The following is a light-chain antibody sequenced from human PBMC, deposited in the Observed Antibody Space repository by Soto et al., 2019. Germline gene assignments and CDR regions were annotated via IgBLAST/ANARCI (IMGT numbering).Light chain of an antibody. Sequence: QSALTQPASVSGSPQQSITISCSGTTSDVGGYNNVSWYQQHPGKAPKLLIYEVSNRPSGVSNRFSGPKSGNTASLTISGLQAEDEADYYCSSYTRSSTLYVFGTGTKLTV. V-gene: IGLV2-14*01. CDR2: EVS. CDR3: SSYTRSSTLYV. J-gene: IGLJ1*01. CDR1: TSDVGGYNN.